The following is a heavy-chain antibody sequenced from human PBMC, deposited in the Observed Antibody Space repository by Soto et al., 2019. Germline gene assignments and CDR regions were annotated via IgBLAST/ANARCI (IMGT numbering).Heavy chain of an antibody. Sequence: QVPLVQSGAEVKKPGASVKVSCKASGYTFTSYGISWVRQAPGQGLEWMGWISAYNGNTKYSQKFQGRVTITRDTSASTAYMELSSLRSEDTAVYYCARADYDFWSGYSNWFDPWGQGTLVTVSS. CDR3: ARADYDFWSGYSNWFDP. CDR1: GYTFTSYG. J-gene: IGHJ5*02. CDR2: ISAYNGNT. D-gene: IGHD3-3*01. V-gene: IGHV1-18*01.